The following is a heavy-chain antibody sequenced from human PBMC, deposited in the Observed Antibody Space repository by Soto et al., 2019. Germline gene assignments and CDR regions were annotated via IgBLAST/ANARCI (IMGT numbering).Heavy chain of an antibody. Sequence: NPSETLSLTCAVYGGSFSGYYWSWIREPPGKGLEWIGEINHSGSTNYNPSLKSRVTIPVDTSKNQFSLKLSSVTAADTAVYYCARAHGITIFGVVIEYYYYGMDVWGQGTTVTVSS. D-gene: IGHD3-3*01. CDR1: GGSFSGYY. J-gene: IGHJ6*02. CDR3: ARAHGITIFGVVIEYYYYGMDV. CDR2: INHSGST. V-gene: IGHV4-34*01.